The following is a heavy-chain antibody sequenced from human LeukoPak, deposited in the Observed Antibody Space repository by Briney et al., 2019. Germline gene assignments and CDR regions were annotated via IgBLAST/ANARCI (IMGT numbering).Heavy chain of an antibody. V-gene: IGHV4-59*08. CDR2: TYYSGST. Sequence: PSETLSLTCTVSGGSINNYYWSWIRQPPGQGLECIGQTYYSGSTNYNPSLKSRVTISVDTSKNQFSLNLRSVTAADTAIYCCARRQYYDSSGYWYYFDYWGRGILVTVSS. CDR1: GGSINNYY. CDR3: ARRQYYDSSGYWYYFDY. D-gene: IGHD3-22*01. J-gene: IGHJ4*02.